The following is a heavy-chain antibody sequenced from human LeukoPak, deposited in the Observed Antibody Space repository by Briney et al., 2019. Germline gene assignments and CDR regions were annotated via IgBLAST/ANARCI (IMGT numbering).Heavy chain of an antibody. J-gene: IGHJ4*02. CDR1: GYTFSCCS. Sequence: PGGSVRLSCVASGYTFSCCSMNWVRQAPGKGLEWLSSINNSGDDKYHADSVQGRFTISRDNAKNSLYLQMNSLRAEDTAVYYCARELDRIQDLDSWGQGTQVTVSS. D-gene: IGHD1-1*01. CDR3: ARELDRIQDLDS. V-gene: IGHV3-21*01. CDR2: INNSGDDK.